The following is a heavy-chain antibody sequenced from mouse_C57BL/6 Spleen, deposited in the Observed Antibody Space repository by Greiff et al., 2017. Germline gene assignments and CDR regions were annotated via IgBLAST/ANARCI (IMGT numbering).Heavy chain of an antibody. Sequence: QVQLQQPGAELVKPGASVKLSCKASGYTFTSYWMQWVKQRPGQGLEWIGEIDPSDSYTNYNQKFKGKATLTVDTSSSTADMQLSSLTSEDSAVYYCARKSNWYCDVWGTGTTVTVSS. D-gene: IGHD1-3*01. CDR1: GYTFTSYW. CDR3: ARKSNWYCDV. V-gene: IGHV1-50*01. J-gene: IGHJ1*03. CDR2: IDPSDSYT.